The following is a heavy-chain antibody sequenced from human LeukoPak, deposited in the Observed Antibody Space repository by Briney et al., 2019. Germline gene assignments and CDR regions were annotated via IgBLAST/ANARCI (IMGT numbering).Heavy chain of an antibody. V-gene: IGHV3-33*01. D-gene: IGHD1-26*01. CDR3: ARDRFGEEELLRY. CDR1: GFTFSSYG. Sequence: GGSLRLSCAASGFTFSSYGMHWVRQAPGKGLEWVAVIWYDGSNKYYADSVKGRFTISRDNHKNTLYLQMNSLRAEDTDVYYCARDRFGEEELLRYWGQGTLVTVSS. CDR2: IWYDGSNK. J-gene: IGHJ4*02.